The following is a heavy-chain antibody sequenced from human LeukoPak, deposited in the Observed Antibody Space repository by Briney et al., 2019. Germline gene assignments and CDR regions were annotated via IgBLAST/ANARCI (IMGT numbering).Heavy chain of an antibody. V-gene: IGHV3-48*04. CDR3: ARATEDIVVVVAAEFDY. D-gene: IGHD2-15*01. CDR1: GFTFSSYS. Sequence: HPGGSLRLSCAASGFTFSSYSMNWVRQAPGKGLEWVSYISSSSSTIYYADSVKGRFTISRDNAKNSLYLQMNSLRAEDTAVYYCARATEDIVVVVAAEFDYWGQGTLVTVSS. CDR2: ISSSSSTI. J-gene: IGHJ4*02.